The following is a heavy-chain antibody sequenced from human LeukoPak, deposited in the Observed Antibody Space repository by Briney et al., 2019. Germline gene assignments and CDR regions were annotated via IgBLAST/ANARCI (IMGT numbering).Heavy chain of an antibody. V-gene: IGHV3-23*01. CDR3: ATILLRASTYMDV. D-gene: IGHD1-1*01. J-gene: IGHJ6*03. Sequence: PGGSLRLSCAASGFTFSSYVMSWVRQAPGKGLEWVSGISGSGGSTYYADSVKGRFTISRDNSKNTLYLQMNSLRAEDTAVYYCATILLRASTYMDVWGKGTTVTVSS. CDR1: GFTFSSYV. CDR2: ISGSGGST.